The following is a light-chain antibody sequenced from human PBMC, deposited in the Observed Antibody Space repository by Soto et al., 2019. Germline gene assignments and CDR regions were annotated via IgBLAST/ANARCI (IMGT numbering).Light chain of an antibody. CDR3: SSYTSSSTYV. CDR2: DVS. J-gene: IGLJ1*01. Sequence: QSVLTQPASVSGSPGQSIAISCTGTSSYVGGYNYVSWYQQHPGKAPKPMIYDVSNRPSGVSNRFSGSKSGNTASLTISGLQAEDEADYYCSSYTSSSTYVFGTGTKVTVL. CDR1: SSYVGGYNY. V-gene: IGLV2-14*01.